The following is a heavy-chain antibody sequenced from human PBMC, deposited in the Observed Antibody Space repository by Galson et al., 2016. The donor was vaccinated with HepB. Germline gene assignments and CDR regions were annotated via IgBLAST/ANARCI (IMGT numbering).Heavy chain of an antibody. CDR3: AKRYCSGGSCYHVDH. CDR2: ISGSGSST. CDR1: CFTFSNYA. V-gene: IGHV3-23*01. Sequence: SLRLSCAASCFTFSNYAMSWVRQAPGKGLEWVSLISGSGSSTFYADSVKGRFTISRDNSKNTLYLQMNSLRAEDTAVYYCAKRYCSGGSCYHVDHWGQGTLVTVSS. J-gene: IGHJ5*02. D-gene: IGHD2-15*01.